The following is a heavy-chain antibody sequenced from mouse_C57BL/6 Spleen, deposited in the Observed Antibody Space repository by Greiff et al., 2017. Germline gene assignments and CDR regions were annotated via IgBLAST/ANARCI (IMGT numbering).Heavy chain of an antibody. CDR1: GYTFTSYG. CDR3: AREGEITTVVEGRYFDY. J-gene: IGHJ2*01. Sequence: DQLQQSGAELARPGASVKLSCKASGYTFTSYGISWVKQRTGQGLEWIGEIYPRSGNTYYNEKFKGKATLTADKSSSTAYMELRSLTSEDSAVYFCAREGEITTVVEGRYFDYWGQGTTLTVSS. D-gene: IGHD1-1*01. CDR2: IYPRSGNT. V-gene: IGHV1-81*01.